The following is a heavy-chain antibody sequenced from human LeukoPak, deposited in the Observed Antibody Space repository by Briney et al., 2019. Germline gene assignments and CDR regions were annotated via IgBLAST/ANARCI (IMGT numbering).Heavy chain of an antibody. D-gene: IGHD1-20*01. CDR3: ANLGPYNWNDVGGDFDY. J-gene: IGHJ4*02. Sequence: GGSLRLSCAASGFTFSTYWMHWVRQAPGKGLVWVSRLSPDGRSSVYADSVKGRFTVSRDNAKNTLYLQMNSLRAEDTAVYYCANLGPYNWNDVGGDFDYWGQGTLVTVSS. V-gene: IGHV3-74*01. CDR2: LSPDGRSS. CDR1: GFTFSTYW.